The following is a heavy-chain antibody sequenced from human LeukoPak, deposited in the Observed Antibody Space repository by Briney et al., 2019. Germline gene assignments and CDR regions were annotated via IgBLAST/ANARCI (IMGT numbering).Heavy chain of an antibody. CDR1: GFTFGGYA. CDR2: ISYDGGKT. J-gene: IGHJ4*02. V-gene: IGHV3-30-3*01. CDR3: ARGFNDFWSGSQLEY. D-gene: IGHD3-3*01. Sequence: GGSLRLSCAASGFTFGGYAMHWVRQAPGKGLQWLAVISYDGGKTYYADSVEGRFTISRDNSKSTVYLEINSLRSEDTAIYYCARGFNDFWSGSQLEYWGQGTLVTVSS.